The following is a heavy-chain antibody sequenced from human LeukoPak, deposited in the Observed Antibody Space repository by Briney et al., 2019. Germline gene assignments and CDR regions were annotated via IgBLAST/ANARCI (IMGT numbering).Heavy chain of an antibody. V-gene: IGHV3-49*04. CDR3: TRDLSYSSGWINWFDP. J-gene: IGHJ5*02. CDR1: GFTFGDYA. Sequence: GGSLRLSCTASGFTFGDYAMSWVRQAPGKGLEWVGFIRSKAYGGTTEYAASVKGRFTISRDDSKSIAYLQMNSLKTEDTAVYYCTRDLSYSSGWINWFDPWGQGTLVTVSS. D-gene: IGHD6-19*01. CDR2: IRSKAYGGTT.